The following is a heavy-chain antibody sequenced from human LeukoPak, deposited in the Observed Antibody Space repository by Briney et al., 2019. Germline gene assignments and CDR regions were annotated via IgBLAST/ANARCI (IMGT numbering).Heavy chain of an antibody. V-gene: IGHV3-49*04. CDR1: GFTLGDYA. J-gene: IGHJ4*02. Sequence: GGSLRLSCSTSGFTLGDYAMGWVRQAPGKGLEWVGFIQAKAYGCVTKYATSVNGRFSISRDDSQSIANLKMNDLNTEDTAVYYCTRAPHPRCSSSGCYLDYWGQGTLVTVSS. D-gene: IGHD2-2*01. CDR3: TRAPHPRCSSSGCYLDY. CDR2: IQAKAYGCVT.